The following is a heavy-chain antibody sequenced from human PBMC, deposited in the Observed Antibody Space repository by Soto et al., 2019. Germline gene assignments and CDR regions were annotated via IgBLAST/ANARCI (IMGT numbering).Heavy chain of an antibody. D-gene: IGHD3-16*01. J-gene: IGHJ6*02. CDR3: AREGEMPYYYYGLDV. Sequence: QVQLVQSGAEVRKPGASVKVSCKASGYTFTTYGISWVRKAPEQGLEWMGWISGYNGHTKYAQKFQGRVTMTTDTPPSTVYMDLRSLRSDDTAVYYCAREGEMPYYYYGLDVWGQGTTVTVSS. V-gene: IGHV1-18*01. CDR2: ISGYNGHT. CDR1: GYTFTTYG.